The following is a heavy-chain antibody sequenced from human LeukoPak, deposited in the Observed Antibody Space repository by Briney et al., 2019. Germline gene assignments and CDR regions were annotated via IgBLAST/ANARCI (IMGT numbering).Heavy chain of an antibody. D-gene: IGHD6-6*01. J-gene: IGHJ1*01. V-gene: IGHV3-30*02. CDR1: GFTFSSYG. Sequence: GGSLRLSCAASGFTFSSYGMHWVRQAPGKGLEWVAFIRYDGSNKYYADSVKGRFTISRDNSKNTLYLQMNSLRAEDTAVYYCARDFTTSSTAYFQHWGQGTLVTVSS. CDR2: IRYDGSNK. CDR3: ARDFTTSSTAYFQH.